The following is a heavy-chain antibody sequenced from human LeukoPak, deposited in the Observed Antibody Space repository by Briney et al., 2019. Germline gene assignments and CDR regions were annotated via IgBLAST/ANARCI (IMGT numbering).Heavy chain of an antibody. CDR3: ARERIAVAGPDAFDI. V-gene: IGHV4-31*03. D-gene: IGHD6-13*01. J-gene: IGHJ3*02. CDR2: IYYSGST. Sequence: PSETLSLTCTVSGGSISSGGYYWSWIRQHPGKGLEWIGYIYYSGSTYYNPSLKSRVTISVDTSKNQFSLKLSSVTAADTAVYYCARERIAVAGPDAFDIWGQGTMVTVSS. CDR1: GGSISSGGYY.